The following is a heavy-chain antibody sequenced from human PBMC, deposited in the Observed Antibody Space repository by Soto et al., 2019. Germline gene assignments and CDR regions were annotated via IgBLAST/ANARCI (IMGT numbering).Heavy chain of an antibody. CDR2: IYHSGST. CDR3: ARVGGSRTTGFDY. V-gene: IGHV4-30-2*01. D-gene: IGHD1-1*01. J-gene: IGHJ4*02. Sequence: SETLSLTCAVSGGSISSGGYSWRWIRPPPGKGLEWIGYIYHSGSTYYNPSLKSRVTISVDRSKNQFSLKLSSVTAADTAVYYCARVGGSRTTGFDYWGQGTLVTSPQ. CDR1: GGSISSGGYS.